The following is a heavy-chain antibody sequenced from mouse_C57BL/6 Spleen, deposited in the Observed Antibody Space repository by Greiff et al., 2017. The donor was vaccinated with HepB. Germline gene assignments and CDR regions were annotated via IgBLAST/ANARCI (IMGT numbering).Heavy chain of an antibody. CDR3: ARTIYYYGSSPPSYFDV. Sequence: VQLQQPGAELVRPGSSVKLSCKASGYTFTSYWMHWVKQRPIQGLEWIGNIDPSDSETHYNQKFKDKATLTVDKSSSTAYMQLSSLTSEDSAVYYCARTIYYYGSSPPSYFDVWGTGTTVTVSS. CDR2: IDPSDSET. V-gene: IGHV1-52*01. CDR1: GYTFTSYW. D-gene: IGHD1-1*01. J-gene: IGHJ1*03.